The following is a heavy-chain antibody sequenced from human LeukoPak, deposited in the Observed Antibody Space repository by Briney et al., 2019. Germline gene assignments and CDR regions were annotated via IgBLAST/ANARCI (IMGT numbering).Heavy chain of an antibody. CDR2: IYTSGST. J-gene: IGHJ4*02. CDR1: GGSFSGYY. Sequence: SETLSLTCAVYGGSFSGYYWSWIRQPAGKGLEWIGRIYTSGSTNYNPSLKSRVTMSVDTSKNQFSLKLSSVTAADTAVYYCARHSSDYYGPFDYWGQGTLVTVSS. V-gene: IGHV4-59*10. CDR3: ARHSSDYYGPFDY. D-gene: IGHD6-19*01.